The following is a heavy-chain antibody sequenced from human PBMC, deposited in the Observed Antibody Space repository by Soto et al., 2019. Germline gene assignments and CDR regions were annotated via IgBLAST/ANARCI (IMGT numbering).Heavy chain of an antibody. Sequence: SETLSLTCSVSGASISNYYWIWVRQPAGKGLEWIGSVYASGSTNYSPSLKRRVTMSVDTSENQFSLQLSSVTAADTAVYYCARGMSGYDYIMDNWGQGTLVTVSS. CDR1: GASISNYY. D-gene: IGHD5-12*01. V-gene: IGHV4-4*07. CDR3: ARGMSGYDYIMDN. CDR2: VYASGST. J-gene: IGHJ4*02.